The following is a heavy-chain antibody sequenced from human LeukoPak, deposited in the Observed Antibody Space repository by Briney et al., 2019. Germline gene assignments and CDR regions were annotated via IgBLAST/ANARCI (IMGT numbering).Heavy chain of an antibody. Sequence: GGSLRLSCAASGFTFSDYYMSWIRQAPGKGLEWVSYISSSGSTIYYADSVKGRFTISRDNAKNSLYLQMNSLRAEDTAVYYCARENLVTMIVVAREGNAFDIWGQGKMVTVSS. D-gene: IGHD3-22*01. J-gene: IGHJ3*02. CDR1: GFTFSDYY. V-gene: IGHV3-11*04. CDR3: ARENLVTMIVVAREGNAFDI. CDR2: ISSSGSTI.